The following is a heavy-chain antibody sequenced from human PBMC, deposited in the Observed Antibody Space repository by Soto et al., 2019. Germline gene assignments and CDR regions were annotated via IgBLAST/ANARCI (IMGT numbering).Heavy chain of an antibody. D-gene: IGHD6-19*01. CDR2: ISGSGGST. Sequence: GGSLRLSCAASGFTFSSYAMSWVRQAPGKGLEWVSAISGSGGSTYYADSVKGRFTISRDNSKNTLYLQMNSLRAEDTAVYYCAKDQYSSGWISEYFQHWGQGTLVTVSS. CDR1: GFTFSSYA. CDR3: AKDQYSSGWISEYFQH. J-gene: IGHJ1*01. V-gene: IGHV3-23*01.